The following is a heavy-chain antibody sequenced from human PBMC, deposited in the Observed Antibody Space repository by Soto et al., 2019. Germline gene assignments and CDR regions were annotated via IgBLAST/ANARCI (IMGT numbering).Heavy chain of an antibody. CDR2: IYYCGST. CDR1: GSSISSSIYY. D-gene: IGHD4-17*01. J-gene: IGHJ4*02. CDR3: ARGDYNLTPTFDY. Sequence: PSETLYLTCTVSGSSISSSIYYWGWIRQPPGKGLEWIGSIYYCGSTYYNPSLKSRVTISVDTSKNQFSLKLSSVTAADTAVYYCARGDYNLTPTFDYWGQGTLVTVSS. V-gene: IGHV4-39*01.